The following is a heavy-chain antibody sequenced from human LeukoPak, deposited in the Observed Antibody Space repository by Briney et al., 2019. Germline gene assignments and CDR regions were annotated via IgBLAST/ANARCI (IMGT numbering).Heavy chain of an antibody. CDR3: ARGGGVAVGDAFDI. CDR2: IWHDGSNK. D-gene: IGHD3-16*01. J-gene: IGHJ3*02. CDR1: GFTFSSYG. Sequence: GGSLRLSCAASGFTFSSYGMHWVRQAPGKGLEWVAVIWHDGSNKYSAASVKGRFTISRDNSKNTLYVEMNSLRAEDTAVYHCARGGGVAVGDAFDIWGQGTKVTVSS. V-gene: IGHV3-33*01.